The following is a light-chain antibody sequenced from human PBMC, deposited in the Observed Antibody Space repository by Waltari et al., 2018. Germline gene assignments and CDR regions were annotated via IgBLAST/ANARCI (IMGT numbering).Light chain of an antibody. J-gene: IGLJ1*01. CDR3: AAWDDSLTSFV. V-gene: IGLV1-44*01. Sequence: QSVLTQPPSVSGTPGQRVTISCSGSSANIGSNPVTWYHQLPGTAPKVLIYSNKKRPSGVPDRFAGSKSGTSASLAISGLQSEDEADYDCAAWDDSLTSFVFGSGTTVTVL. CDR2: SNK. CDR1: SANIGSNP.